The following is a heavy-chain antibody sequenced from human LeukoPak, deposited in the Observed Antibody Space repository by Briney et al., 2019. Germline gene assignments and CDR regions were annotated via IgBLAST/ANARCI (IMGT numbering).Heavy chain of an antibody. Sequence: SVKFSCKASGGTFSSYAISWVRQAPGQGLEWMGGIIPIFGTANYAQKFQGRVTITADESTSTAYMELSSLRSEDTAVYYCASLAMIKSLAGWFDPWGQGTLVTVSS. CDR3: ASLAMIKSLAGWFDP. CDR2: IIPIFGTA. V-gene: IGHV1-69*13. J-gene: IGHJ5*02. CDR1: GGTFSSYA. D-gene: IGHD3-22*01.